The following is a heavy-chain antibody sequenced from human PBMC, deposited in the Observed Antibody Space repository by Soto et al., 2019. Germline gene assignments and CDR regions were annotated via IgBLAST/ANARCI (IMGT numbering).Heavy chain of an antibody. CDR3: SRGSFGYYGP. Sequence: PGGSLRLSCNCSGFRFSEHAMTWVRQAPGKGLEWVGFIRNTPYGGTTDYAAPVRGRFTISRDDSASIAYLQMNSLKTEDSGLYYCSRGSFGYYGPWGPGTLVTVSS. D-gene: IGHD2-2*03. V-gene: IGHV3-49*04. J-gene: IGHJ5*02. CDR1: GFRFSEHA. CDR2: IRNTPYGGTT.